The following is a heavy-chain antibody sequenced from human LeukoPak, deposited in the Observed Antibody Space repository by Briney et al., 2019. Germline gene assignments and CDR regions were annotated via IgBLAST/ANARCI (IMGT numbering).Heavy chain of an antibody. CDR3: ARAGVWFGEITDY. Sequence: ASVKVSCKASGYTFTGYYMHWVRQAPGQGLEWMGWIHPNSGGTNYAQKFQGRVTMTRDTSISTAYMELSRLRSDDTAVYYCARAGVWFGEITDYWGQGTLVTVSS. CDR1: GYTFTGYY. J-gene: IGHJ4*02. V-gene: IGHV1-2*02. D-gene: IGHD3-10*01. CDR2: IHPNSGGT.